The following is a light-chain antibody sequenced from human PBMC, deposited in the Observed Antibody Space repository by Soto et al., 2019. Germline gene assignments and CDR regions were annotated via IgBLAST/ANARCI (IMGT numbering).Light chain of an antibody. J-gene: IGKJ5*01. CDR1: QSVSRY. Sequence: ESVLTQCPATLCLSPGERATLACRASQSVSRYLAWYQQKPGQAPRLLIYDASNRATGIPARFSGSGSGTDFTLTISSLEPEDFAVYYCQQRSNWPPITFGQGTRLEIK. CDR3: QQRSNWPPIT. CDR2: DAS. V-gene: IGKV3-11*01.